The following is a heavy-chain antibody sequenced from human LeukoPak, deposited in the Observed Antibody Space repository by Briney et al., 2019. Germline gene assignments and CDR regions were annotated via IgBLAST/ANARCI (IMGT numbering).Heavy chain of an antibody. D-gene: IGHD3-10*01. J-gene: IGHJ6*04. V-gene: IGHV3-48*03. CDR3: ARDVLLWFGESPYYYYGMDV. Sequence: GGSLRLSCAASGFTFSSYEMNWVRQAPGKGLEWVSYISSSGSTIYYADSVKGRFTISRDNAKNSLYLQMNSLRAEDTAVYYCARDVLLWFGESPYYYYGMDVRGKGTTVTVSS. CDR2: ISSSGSTI. CDR1: GFTFSSYE.